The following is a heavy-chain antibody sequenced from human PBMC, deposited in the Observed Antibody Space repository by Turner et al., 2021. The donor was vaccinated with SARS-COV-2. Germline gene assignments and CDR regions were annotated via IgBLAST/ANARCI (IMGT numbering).Heavy chain of an antibody. D-gene: IGHD3-22*01. V-gene: IGHV4-39*01. CDR3: ARHDSRITNIIVVPRNWFDP. CDR2: INYSGRT. CDR1: GASIGSSRNY. J-gene: IGHJ5*02. Sequence: LQLQESGPGLVKASETLSLTCTVSGASIGSSRNYWGWIRQPPGKGLEWIGSINYSGRTYYKSSLKSRVTISVDTSKNQISLKLSTVTAADTAKYYCARHDSRITNIIVVPRNWFDPWGQGTLVTVSS.